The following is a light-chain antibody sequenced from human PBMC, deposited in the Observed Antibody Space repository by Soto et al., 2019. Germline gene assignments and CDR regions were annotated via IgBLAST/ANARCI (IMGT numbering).Light chain of an antibody. V-gene: IGKV3-20*01. CDR1: QSVSSSY. Sequence: EIVLTQSPGTLSLSPGERATLSCRASQSVSSSYLAWYQQKPGQAPSLLIYGASSRATGIPDRFSGSGSGTDFTLTISRLEPKDFAVYYCQQYGSSPLTFGGGTKVEIK. CDR2: GAS. CDR3: QQYGSSPLT. J-gene: IGKJ4*01.